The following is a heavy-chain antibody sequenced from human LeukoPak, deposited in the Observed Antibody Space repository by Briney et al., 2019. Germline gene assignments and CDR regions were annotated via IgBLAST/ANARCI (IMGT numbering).Heavy chain of an antibody. Sequence: GGSLRLSCAASGFTFSSYSMNWARQAPGKGLEWVSVIYSGGSTYNADSVKGRFTISRDNSKKTLYLQMNSLRAEDTAVYYCAKDGSSTSSYYYYYMDVWGKGTTVTISS. V-gene: IGHV3-66*01. D-gene: IGHD2-2*01. CDR2: IYSGGST. CDR3: AKDGSSTSSYYYYYMDV. J-gene: IGHJ6*03. CDR1: GFTFSSYS.